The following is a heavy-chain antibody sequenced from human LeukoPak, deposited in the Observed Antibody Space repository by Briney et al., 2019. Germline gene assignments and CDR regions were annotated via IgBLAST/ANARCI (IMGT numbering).Heavy chain of an antibody. CDR1: GYTFTSYG. CDR2: ISAYNGNT. V-gene: IGHV1-18*01. Sequence: GASVKVSCKVSGYTFTSYGISWVRQAPGQGLEWMGWISAYNGNTNYAQKLQGRVTMTTDTSTSTAYMELRSLRSDDTAVYYCAREGTMVRGVSGNYYYYYYMDVWGKGTTVTVSS. D-gene: IGHD3-10*01. CDR3: AREGTMVRGVSGNYYYYYYMDV. J-gene: IGHJ6*03.